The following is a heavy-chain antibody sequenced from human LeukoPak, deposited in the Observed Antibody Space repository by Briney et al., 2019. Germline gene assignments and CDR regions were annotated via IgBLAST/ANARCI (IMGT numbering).Heavy chain of an antibody. CDR3: AKAANLWFGEYYVDY. CDR1: GFTFSSYG. J-gene: IGHJ4*02. V-gene: IGHV3-30*18. D-gene: IGHD3-10*01. Sequence: GGSLRLSCAASGFTFSSYGMHWVRQAPGKGLEWVAVISYDGSNKYYADSVKGRFTISRDNSKNTLYLQMNSLRAEDTAVYYCAKAANLWFGEYYVDYWGQGTLVTVSS. CDR2: ISYDGSNK.